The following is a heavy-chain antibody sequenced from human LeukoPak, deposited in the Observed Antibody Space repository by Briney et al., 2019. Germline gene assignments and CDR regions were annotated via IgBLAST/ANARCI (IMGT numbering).Heavy chain of an antibody. D-gene: IGHD6-19*01. CDR1: GFTFSSYA. J-gene: IGHJ4*02. CDR2: ISYDGSNK. V-gene: IGHV3-30-3*01. Sequence: GRSLRLSCAASGFTFSSYAMHWVRQAPGKGLEWVAVISYDGSNKYYADSVKGRFTISRDNSKNTLYLQMNSLRAEDTAVYYCARVGSGPEFDYWGQGTLVTVSP. CDR3: ARVGSGPEFDY.